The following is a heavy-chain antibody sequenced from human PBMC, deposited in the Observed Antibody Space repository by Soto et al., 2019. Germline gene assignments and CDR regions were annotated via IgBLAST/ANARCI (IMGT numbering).Heavy chain of an antibody. CDR1: GGTFSSYA. CDR3: ARVERNWFDP. Sequence: SVKVSCKASGGTFSSYAITWVRQAPGQGLEWMGGIIPIFGTANYAQKFQGRVTITADESTSTAYMELTSLRSEDTAGYYGARVERNWFDPWGQGTLVTVSS. D-gene: IGHD1-1*01. CDR2: IIPIFGTA. J-gene: IGHJ5*02. V-gene: IGHV1-69*13.